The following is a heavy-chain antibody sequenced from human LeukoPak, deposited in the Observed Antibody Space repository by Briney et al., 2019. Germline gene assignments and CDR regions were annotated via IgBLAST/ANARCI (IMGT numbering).Heavy chain of an antibody. V-gene: IGHV3-11*01. CDR3: ARRGDSGYDTVFDY. Sequence: PGGSLRLSCAASGFTFSDYYMSWIRQAPGKGLEWVSYISSTGSTIYYADSVKGRFTISRDNAKNSLYLQMNSLRAGDTAVYYCARRGDSGYDTVFDYWGQGTLVTVSS. CDR1: GFTFSDYY. D-gene: IGHD5-12*01. CDR2: ISSTGSTI. J-gene: IGHJ4*02.